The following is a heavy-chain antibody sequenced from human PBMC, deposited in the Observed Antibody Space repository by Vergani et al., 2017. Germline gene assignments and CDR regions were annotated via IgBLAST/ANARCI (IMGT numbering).Heavy chain of an antibody. D-gene: IGHD6-13*01. Sequence: EVQLLESGGGLVQPGGSLRLSCAASGFTFSSYAMSWVRQAPGKGLEWVSAISGSGGSTYYADSVKGRFIISRDNSKNTLYLQMYSLSAEDTAVYYCAKDRTIAAAGSNYFDYWGQGTLVTVSS. J-gene: IGHJ4*02. V-gene: IGHV3-23*01. CDR2: ISGSGGST. CDR1: GFTFSSYA. CDR3: AKDRTIAAAGSNYFDY.